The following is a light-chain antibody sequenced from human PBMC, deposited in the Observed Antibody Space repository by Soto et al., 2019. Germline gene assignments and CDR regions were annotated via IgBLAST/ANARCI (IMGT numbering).Light chain of an antibody. Sequence: EVVMTQSPATLSVSPGERATLSCRASESVSSNLAWYQQRPGQAPRLVIYGASTRATGIPARFSGGGSGREFTLTISSLQSEDFAVYYCQQYNSWPPITFGQGTRLEIK. CDR1: ESVSSN. V-gene: IGKV3-15*01. CDR2: GAS. CDR3: QQYNSWPPIT. J-gene: IGKJ5*01.